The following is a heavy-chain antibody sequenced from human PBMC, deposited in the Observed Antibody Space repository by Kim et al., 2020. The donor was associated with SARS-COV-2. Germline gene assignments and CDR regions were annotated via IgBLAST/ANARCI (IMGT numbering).Heavy chain of an antibody. D-gene: IGHD6-19*01. Sequence: SEALSRTCVVDGGSFSGYYCSWIRQLPGKVLEWIGEIKHIVSTNFNPSLKSRVTISVDTPKNQFSRKLSSVTATATAVYYCARAGRQWLVRPTFYYFDY. J-gene: IGHJ4*01. CDR2: IKHIVST. CDR3: ARAGRQWLVRPTFYYFDY. CDR1: GGSFSGYY. V-gene: IGHV4-34*01.